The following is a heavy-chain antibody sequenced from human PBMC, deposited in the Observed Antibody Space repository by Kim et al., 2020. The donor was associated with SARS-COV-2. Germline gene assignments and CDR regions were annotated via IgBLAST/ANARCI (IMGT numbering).Heavy chain of an antibody. V-gene: IGHV4-34*01. D-gene: IGHD6-13*01. J-gene: IGHJ4*02. CDR3: ARGVGSSSWYWFDY. Sequence: NPSLKSRVTRSVDTSKNQFSLKLSSVTAADTAVYYCARGVGSSSWYWFDYWGQGTLVTVSS.